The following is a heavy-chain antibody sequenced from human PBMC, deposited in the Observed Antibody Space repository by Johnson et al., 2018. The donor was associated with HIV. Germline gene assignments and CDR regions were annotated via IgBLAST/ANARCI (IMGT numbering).Heavy chain of an antibody. V-gene: IGHV3-30*04. CDR2: ISYDGSNK. Sequence: QVQLVESGGGLVQPGRSLRLSCKASGFSFGDYAMSWVRQAPGKGLEWVAVISYDGSNKYYADSVKGRFTISRDNSKNTLYLQMNSLRAEDTAVYYCAREKIRAFDIWGQGTMVTVSS. J-gene: IGHJ3*02. CDR1: GFSFGDYA. CDR3: AREKIRAFDI.